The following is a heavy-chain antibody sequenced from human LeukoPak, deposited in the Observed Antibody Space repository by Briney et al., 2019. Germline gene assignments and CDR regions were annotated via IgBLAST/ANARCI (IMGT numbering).Heavy chain of an antibody. CDR2: IYYSGST. CDR1: GGSISSYY. V-gene: IGHV4-59*08. D-gene: IGHD3-10*01. Sequence: PSETLSLTCTVSGGSISSYYWSWIRQPPGKGLEWIGYIYYSGSTNYNPSLKSRVTISVDTSKSQFSLKLSSVTAADTAVYYCARAKSGLLWFGELSQGYFDYWGQGTLVTVSS. CDR3: ARAKSGLLWFGELSQGYFDY. J-gene: IGHJ4*02.